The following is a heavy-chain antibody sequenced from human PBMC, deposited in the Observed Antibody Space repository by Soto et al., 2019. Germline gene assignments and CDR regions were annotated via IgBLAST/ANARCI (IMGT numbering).Heavy chain of an antibody. Sequence: PSQTLSLTCAISGDSVSSNSAAWNWIRQSPSRGLEWLGRAYYRSQWYYDSAVSVRSRITVIPDTSKNQFSLQLNSVTPEDTAVYYCTKQKRDSRTYNGMDVWGQGTTVTVSS. J-gene: IGHJ6*02. CDR3: TKQKRDSRTYNGMDV. D-gene: IGHD2-2*02. V-gene: IGHV6-1*01. CDR1: GDSVSSNSAA. CDR2: AYYRSQWYY.